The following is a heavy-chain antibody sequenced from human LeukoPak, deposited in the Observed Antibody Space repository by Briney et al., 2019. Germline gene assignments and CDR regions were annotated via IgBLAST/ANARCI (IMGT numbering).Heavy chain of an antibody. CDR3: AKGLGFFPRFYDFDY. Sequence: PGGSLRLPCAASGFTISSYGMHWVRQAPGKVLEWVAFIRYDGSNKYYADSVKGRFTISRDNSKNTLYLQMNSLRAEDTAVYYCAKGLGFFPRFYDFDYWGQGTLVTVSS. J-gene: IGHJ4*02. V-gene: IGHV3-30*02. CDR1: GFTISSYG. CDR2: IRYDGSNK. D-gene: IGHD3-3*01.